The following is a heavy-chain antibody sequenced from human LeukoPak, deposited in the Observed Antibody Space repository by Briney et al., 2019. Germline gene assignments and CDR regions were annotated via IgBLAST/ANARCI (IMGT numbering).Heavy chain of an antibody. J-gene: IGHJ4*02. CDR1: GGSISNYY. Sequence: PSETLSLTCTVSGGSISNYYWSWIRQPPGKGLEWIGYIYTSGSTNYNPSLKSRVTISVDTSNNQFSLKLSSVTAADTAVYYCARVGWLRGLSHRAHDYWGQGTLVTVSS. CDR3: ARVGWLRGLSHRAHDY. D-gene: IGHD5-12*01. CDR2: IYTSGST. V-gene: IGHV4-4*09.